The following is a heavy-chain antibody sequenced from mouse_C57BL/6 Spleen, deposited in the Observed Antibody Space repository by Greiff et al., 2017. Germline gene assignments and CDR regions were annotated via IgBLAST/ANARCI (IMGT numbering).Heavy chain of an antibody. V-gene: IGHV5-16*01. Sequence: EVKLVESEGGLVQPGSSMKLSCTASGFTFSDYYMAWVRQVPEKGLEWVANINYDGSSTYYLDSLKSRFIISRDNAKNILYLQMSSLKSEDTATYYCARERGPYWYFDVWGTGTTVTVSS. CDR2: INYDGSST. CDR3: ARERGPYWYFDV. CDR1: GFTFSDYY. J-gene: IGHJ1*03.